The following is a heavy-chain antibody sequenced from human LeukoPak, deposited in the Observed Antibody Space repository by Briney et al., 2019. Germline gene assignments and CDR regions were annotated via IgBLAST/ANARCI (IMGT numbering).Heavy chain of an antibody. J-gene: IGHJ4*02. CDR1: GFTSSSYT. CDR2: ISPSSSMM. Sequence: PGGSLRLSCSSSGFTSSSYTMNWIRQAPGKGLEWVSSISPSSSMMHYADSVRGRFTISRDNAKNSLYLQMNSLRDEDTAVYYCASRRGFDDWGQGTLLTVSS. V-gene: IGHV3-48*02. CDR3: ASRRGFDD. D-gene: IGHD3-10*01.